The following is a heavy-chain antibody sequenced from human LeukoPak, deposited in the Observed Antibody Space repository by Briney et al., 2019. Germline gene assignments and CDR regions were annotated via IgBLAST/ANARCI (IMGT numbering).Heavy chain of an antibody. J-gene: IGHJ3*01. Sequence: PGGSLRLSCAASGFTFSNYWMYWVRHAPGKGLVWVPRIKPDGSSTSYADSVKGRFTISRDNAKNTLYLQMNSLRAEDTAVYYCATLVTFGAFDVWDQGTVVTVSS. CDR3: ATLVTFGAFDV. V-gene: IGHV3-74*01. CDR1: GFTFSNYW. D-gene: IGHD4-11*01. CDR2: IKPDGSST.